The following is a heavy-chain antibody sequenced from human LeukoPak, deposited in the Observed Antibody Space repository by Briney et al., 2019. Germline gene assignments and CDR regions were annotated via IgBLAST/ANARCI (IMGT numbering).Heavy chain of an antibody. CDR3: ARGRGCSDSTCFHARLFDS. Sequence: GGSLRLSCAASGFTFSIFDMHWVRQSTGKRLEWVSAIGTAGDTYYSDSVKGRLTISRENVKNSLYLQMDSLRAGDTAVYYCARGRGCSDSTCFHARLFDSSGQGTLVTVSS. D-gene: IGHD3-22*01. CDR1: GFTFSIFD. CDR2: IGTAGDT. J-gene: IGHJ4*02. V-gene: IGHV3-13*01.